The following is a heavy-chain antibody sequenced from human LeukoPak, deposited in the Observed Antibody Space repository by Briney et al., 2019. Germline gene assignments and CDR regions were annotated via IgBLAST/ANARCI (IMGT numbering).Heavy chain of an antibody. J-gene: IGHJ4*02. V-gene: IGHV3-9*01. D-gene: IGHD2-2*01. CDR2: ISWNSGSI. CDR3: ARAPITSPFYFDY. CDR1: GFTFDDYA. Sequence: GGSLRLSCAASGFTFDDYAMHWVRQAPGKGLEWVSGISWNSGSIGYADSVKGRFTISRDNAKNSLYLQMDSLRAEDTALYYCARAPITSPFYFDYWGQGTLVTVSS.